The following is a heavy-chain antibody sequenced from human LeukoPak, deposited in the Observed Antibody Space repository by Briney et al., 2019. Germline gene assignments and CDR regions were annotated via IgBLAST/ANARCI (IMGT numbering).Heavy chain of an antibody. CDR3: ARVPPRSTTGWQPGEY. CDR1: GGSISNSNW. V-gene: IGHV4-4*02. D-gene: IGHD6-19*01. J-gene: IGHJ4*02. CDR2: IYYSGST. Sequence: KPSETLSLTCTVSGGSISNSNWWSWVRQPPGKGLEWIGEIYYSGSTNYNPSLKSRVSISVDKSKNQFSLKLSSVTAADTAVYYCARVPPRSTTGWQPGEYWGQGILVTVSS.